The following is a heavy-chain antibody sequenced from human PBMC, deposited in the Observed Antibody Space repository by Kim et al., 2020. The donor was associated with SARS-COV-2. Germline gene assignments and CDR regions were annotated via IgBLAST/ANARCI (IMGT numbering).Heavy chain of an antibody. D-gene: IGHD3-3*01. V-gene: IGHV3-30*18. Sequence: GGSLRLSCAASGFTFSSYGMHWVRQAPGKGLEWVAVISYDGSNKYYADSVKGRFTISRDNSKNTLYLQMNSLRAEDTAVYYCAKDRRRFKVVAAFDIWG. J-gene: IGHJ3*02. CDR2: ISYDGSNK. CDR1: GFTFSSYG. CDR3: AKDRRRFKVVAAFDI.